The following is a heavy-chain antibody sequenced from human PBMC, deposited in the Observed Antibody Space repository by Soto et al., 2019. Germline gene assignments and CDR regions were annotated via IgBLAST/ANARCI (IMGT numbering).Heavy chain of an antibody. J-gene: IGHJ2*01. CDR1: GYTFTSYY. CDR2: INPSGGST. D-gene: IGHD4-17*01. CDR3: VGTSWYGDYDARYFDL. Sequence: ASVKVSCKASGYTFTSYYMHWVRQAPGQGLEWMGIINPSGGSTSYAQKFQGRVTMTRDTSTSTVYMELSSLRSEDTAVYYCVGTSWYGDYDARYFDLWGRGTLVTVSS. V-gene: IGHV1-46*01.